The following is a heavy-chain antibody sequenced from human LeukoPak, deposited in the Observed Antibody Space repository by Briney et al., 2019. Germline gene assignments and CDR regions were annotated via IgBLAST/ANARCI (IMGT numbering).Heavy chain of an antibody. CDR2: FYTSGST. CDR3: ARANYDILTGYPLPIFDY. V-gene: IGHV4-4*07. Sequence: SETLSLTCTVSGGSIGSYYWSWIRQPAGKGLEWIGRFYTSGSTNYNPSLKSRVTMSVDTSKNQFSLKLSSVTAADTAVYYCARANYDILTGYPLPIFDYWGQGTLVTVSS. CDR1: GGSIGSYY. D-gene: IGHD3-9*01. J-gene: IGHJ4*02.